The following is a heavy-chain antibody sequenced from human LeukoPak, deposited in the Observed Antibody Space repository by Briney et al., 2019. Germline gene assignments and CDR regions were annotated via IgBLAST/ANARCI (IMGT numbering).Heavy chain of an antibody. CDR1: GFTFSSYA. D-gene: IGHD1-26*01. J-gene: IGHJ4*02. V-gene: IGHV3-21*01. Sequence: PGGSLRLSCAASGFTFSSYAMHWVRQAPGKGLEWVSSISSSSSYIYYADSVKGRFTISRDNAKNSLYLQMNSLRAEDTAVYYCARIRYTGSYYYDYWGQGTLVTVSS. CDR2: ISSSSSYI. CDR3: ARIRYTGSYYYDY.